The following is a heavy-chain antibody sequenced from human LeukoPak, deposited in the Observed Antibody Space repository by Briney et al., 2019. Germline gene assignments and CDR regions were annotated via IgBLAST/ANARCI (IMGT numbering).Heavy chain of an antibody. CDR2: ISAYGGNT. CDR3: ARWGVLLWFGELFGSHGMDV. V-gene: IGHV1-18*01. J-gene: IGHJ6*02. CDR1: GYTFTSYG. D-gene: IGHD3-10*01. Sequence: ASVKVSCKASGYTFTSYGISWVRQAPGQGLEWMGWISAYGGNTNYAQKLQGRVTMTTDTSTSTAYMELRSLRSDDTAVYYCARWGVLLWFGELFGSHGMDVWGQGTTVTVSS.